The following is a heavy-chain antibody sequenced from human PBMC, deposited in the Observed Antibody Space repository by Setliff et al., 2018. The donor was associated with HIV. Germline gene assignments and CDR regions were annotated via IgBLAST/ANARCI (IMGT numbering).Heavy chain of an antibody. D-gene: IGHD3-22*01. CDR1: GYRFTSDG. Sequence: ASVKVSCKASGYRFTSDGISWVRQAPGQGLEWMGWVSTYNDETNYAERFQGRVFMTRDTSRNTVYMELINLRSDDTAIYYCVRGVTRDISGYYRDEYFQHWGQGTPVTVSS. J-gene: IGHJ1*01. V-gene: IGHV1-18*01. CDR3: VRGVTRDISGYYRDEYFQH. CDR2: VSTYNDET.